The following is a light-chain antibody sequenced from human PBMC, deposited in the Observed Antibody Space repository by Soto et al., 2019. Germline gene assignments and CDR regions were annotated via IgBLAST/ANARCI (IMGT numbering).Light chain of an antibody. Sequence: EIVLTPSPATLSLSPGERATLSCRASQCVSSYLAWYQQKPGQAPRLLIYDASNRATGIPARFSGSGSVTDFTLTLSSLEPEDFAVYYCQQRSNWPSYTFGQGTKLEIK. CDR1: QCVSSY. V-gene: IGKV3-11*01. CDR2: DAS. CDR3: QQRSNWPSYT. J-gene: IGKJ2*01.